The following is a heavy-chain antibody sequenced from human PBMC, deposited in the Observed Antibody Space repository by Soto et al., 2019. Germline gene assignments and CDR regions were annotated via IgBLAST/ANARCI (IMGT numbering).Heavy chain of an antibody. CDR1: GYSFTSYW. V-gene: IGHV5-51*01. CDR3: AATDHQDYGGKANVFDI. CDR2: IYPGDSDT. D-gene: IGHD4-17*01. Sequence: LGESLKISCKGSGYSFTSYWIGWVRQMPGKGLEWMGIIYPGDSDTRYSPSFQGQVTISADKSISTAYLQWSSLKASDTAMYYCAATDHQDYGGKANVFDIWGQGTMVTVSS. J-gene: IGHJ3*02.